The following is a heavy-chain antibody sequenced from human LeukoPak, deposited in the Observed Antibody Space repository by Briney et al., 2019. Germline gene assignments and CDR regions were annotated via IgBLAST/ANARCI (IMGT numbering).Heavy chain of an antibody. CDR2: VYRSGTT. CDR3: ARDKSLLYVDSGGYFPARDFDY. J-gene: IGHJ4*02. V-gene: IGHV4-38-2*02. D-gene: IGHD3-22*01. CDR1: SLTNGYH. Sequence: SETLSLTCPASSLTNGYHWGWIRQSPGKGLEWIGSVYRSGTTYYSPSLTTRVDISIDTSKKQFSLKLSSVTAADTAVYYCARDKSLLYVDSGGYFPARDFDYWGQGILVTVSS.